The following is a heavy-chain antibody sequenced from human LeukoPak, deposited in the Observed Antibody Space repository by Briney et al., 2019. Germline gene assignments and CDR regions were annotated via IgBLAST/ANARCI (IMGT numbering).Heavy chain of an antibody. CDR2: INPSGGST. CDR1: GYTFTNYY. D-gene: IGHD1-26*01. V-gene: IGHV1-46*01. Sequence: ASVTVSCTASGYTFTNYYMHWLRQAPGQGLEWMGIINPSGGSTSYAQKFQGRVTMTRDTSTSTVYMELSSLRSEDTAVYYCARAEFSGSSSFFDYWGQGTLVTVSS. CDR3: ARAEFSGSSSFFDY. J-gene: IGHJ4*02.